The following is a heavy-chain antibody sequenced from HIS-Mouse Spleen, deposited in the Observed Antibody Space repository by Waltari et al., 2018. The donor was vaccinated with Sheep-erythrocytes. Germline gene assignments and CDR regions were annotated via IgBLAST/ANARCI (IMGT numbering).Heavy chain of an antibody. V-gene: IGHV1-69*04. J-gene: IGHJ4*02. Sequence: QVQLVQSGAEVKKPGSSVKVSCTASGRTFSSYAISWVRQAPGQGLEWMGRIIPILGIANYAQKFQGRVTITADKSTSTAYMELSSLRSEDTAVYYCAQTGATTPHFDYWGQGTLVTVSS. CDR3: AQTGATTPHFDY. CDR1: GRTFSSYA. D-gene: IGHD1-26*01. CDR2: IIPILGIA.